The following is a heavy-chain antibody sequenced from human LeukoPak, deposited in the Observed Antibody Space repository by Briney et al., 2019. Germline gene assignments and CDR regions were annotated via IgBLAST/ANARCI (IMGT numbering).Heavy chain of an antibody. CDR2: ISYDGSNK. D-gene: IGHD2-8*02. CDR3: AKDSPRLLGAFDI. Sequence: GRSLRLSCAASGFTFSSYAMHWVRQAPGKGLEWVAVISYDGSNKYYADSVKGRFTISRDNSKNTLYLQMNSLRAEDTAVYYCAKDSPRLLGAFDIWGQGTMVTVSS. CDR1: GFTFSSYA. V-gene: IGHV3-30-3*01. J-gene: IGHJ3*02.